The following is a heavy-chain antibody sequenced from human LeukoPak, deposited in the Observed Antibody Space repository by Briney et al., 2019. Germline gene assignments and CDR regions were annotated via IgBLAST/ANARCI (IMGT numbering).Heavy chain of an antibody. J-gene: IGHJ6*02. CDR3: ARDWMRGMDV. CDR2: IGSSATTI. Sequence: GGSLRLSCAASGFAFSTYSMAWVRQAPGKGPEWVSYIGSSATTIFYADSVKGRFTISRDNAKNSLYLQMNSLRDEDTAVYYCARDWMRGMDVWGQGTAVTVSS. V-gene: IGHV3-48*02. CDR1: GFAFSTYS. D-gene: IGHD1-1*01.